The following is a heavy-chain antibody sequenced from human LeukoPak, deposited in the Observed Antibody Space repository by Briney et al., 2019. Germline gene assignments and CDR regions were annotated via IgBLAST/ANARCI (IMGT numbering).Heavy chain of an antibody. V-gene: IGHV3-7*01. CDR2: IKQDGSEK. CDR3: ARDARYCSGGSCYDYYYYMDV. CDR1: GFTFSSYE. D-gene: IGHD2-15*01. Sequence: PGGSLRLSCAASGFTFSSYEMNWVRQAPGKGLEWAANIKQDGSEKYYVDSVKGRFTISRDNAKNSLYLQMNSLRAEDTAVYYCARDARYCSGGSCYDYYYYMDVWGKGTTVTISS. J-gene: IGHJ6*03.